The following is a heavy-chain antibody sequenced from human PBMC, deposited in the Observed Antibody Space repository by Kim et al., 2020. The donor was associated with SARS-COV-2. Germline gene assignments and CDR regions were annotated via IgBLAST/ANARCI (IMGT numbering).Heavy chain of an antibody. D-gene: IGHD3-10*01. V-gene: IGHV3-9*01. CDR2: ISWNSGTI. Sequence: GGSLRLSCAASGFTFDDYAMHWVRQAPGKGLEWVSGISWNSGTIDYADSVKGRFTISRDNAKNSLYLQMNSLRTEDTALYYCAKSKITMFQGGLYCMDVWGQGSTVTVSS. J-gene: IGHJ6*02. CDR1: GFTFDDYA. CDR3: AKSKITMFQGGLYCMDV.